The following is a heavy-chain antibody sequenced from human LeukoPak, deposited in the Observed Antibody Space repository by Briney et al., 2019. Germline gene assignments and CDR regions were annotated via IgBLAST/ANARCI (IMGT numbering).Heavy chain of an antibody. CDR1: GGSFSGYY. CDR2: INHSGST. V-gene: IGHV4-34*01. D-gene: IGHD3-22*01. J-gene: IGHJ4*02. CDR3: ARLAFYDSSGYYFDY. Sequence: SETLSLTCAVDGGSFSGYYWSWIRHPPGKGLEWIGEINHSGSTNYNPSLKSRVTISVDTSKNQFSLKLSSVTAADTAVYYCARLAFYDSSGYYFDYWGQGTLVTVSS.